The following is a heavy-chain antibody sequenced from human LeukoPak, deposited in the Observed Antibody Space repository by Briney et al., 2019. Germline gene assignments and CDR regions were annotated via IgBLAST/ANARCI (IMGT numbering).Heavy chain of an antibody. D-gene: IGHD2-15*01. CDR1: GGSISSYY. CDR3: ARDHPYCSGGSCYHDY. CDR2: IYTSGST. Sequence: PSETLSLTCTVSGGSISSYYWSWIRQPAGKGLEWIGRIYTSGSTNYNPSLKSRVTMSVDTSKNQFSLKLSSVTAADTAVYYCARDHPYCSGGSCYHDYWGQGTLVTVSS. J-gene: IGHJ4*02. V-gene: IGHV4-4*07.